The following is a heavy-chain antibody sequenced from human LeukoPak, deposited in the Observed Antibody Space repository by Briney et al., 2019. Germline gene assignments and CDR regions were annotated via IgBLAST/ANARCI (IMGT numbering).Heavy chain of an antibody. CDR1: GFTFSSYS. D-gene: IGHD3-3*01. V-gene: IGHV3-48*01. J-gene: IGHJ4*02. Sequence: GSLRLSCAASGFTFSSYSMNWVRQAPGKGLEWVSYISSSSSTIYYADSVKGRFTISRDNAKNSLYLQMNSLRAEDTAVYYCARDYDFWSGPLRYWGQGTLVTVSS. CDR2: ISSSSSTI. CDR3: ARDYDFWSGPLRY.